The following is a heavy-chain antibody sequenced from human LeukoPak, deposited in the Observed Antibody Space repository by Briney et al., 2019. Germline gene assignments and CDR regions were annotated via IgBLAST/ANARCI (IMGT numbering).Heavy chain of an antibody. J-gene: IGHJ4*02. V-gene: IGHV3-23*01. CDR1: GFTCSSCA. CDR3: AKDPIFSGSYGVFDS. CDR2: IIDSGNSI. Sequence: GGSPRLSCAASGFTCSSCAMSWVRQAPGKGLKWVSTIIDSGNSIYYADCVEGRFTNSRDNSKDTLYLQMDSLRAGDTAVYYCAKDPIFSGSYGVFDSWGQGTLVTVSS. D-gene: IGHD1-26*01.